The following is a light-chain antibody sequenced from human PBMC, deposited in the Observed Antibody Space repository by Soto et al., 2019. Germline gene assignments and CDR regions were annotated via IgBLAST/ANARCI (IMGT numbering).Light chain of an antibody. J-gene: IGKJ5*01. Sequence: DIVMTQTPLSSPVTLGQPASISCRSSQSLVDSDGNTHLSWLQQRPGQPPRLLIYKISNRFSGVPDRFSGSGSGTEFTVTITSLQPEDFATYYCQQRKSYPITFGQGTRLEIK. V-gene: IGKV2-24*01. CDR3: QQRKSYPIT. CDR2: KIS. CDR1: QSLVDSDGNTH.